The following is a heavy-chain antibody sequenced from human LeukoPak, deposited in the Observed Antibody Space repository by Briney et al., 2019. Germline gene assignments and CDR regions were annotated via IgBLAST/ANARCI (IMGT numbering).Heavy chain of an antibody. CDR1: GGTFSSYA. CDR3: ASEDCSGGSCPLDY. V-gene: IGHV1-69*04. CDR2: IIPILGIA. Sequence: SVKVSCKASGGTFSSYAISWVRQAPGQGLEWMGRIIPILGIANYAQKFQGRVTIIADKSTSTAYMELSSLRSEDTAVYYCASEDCSGGSCPLDYWGQGTLVTVSS. J-gene: IGHJ4*02. D-gene: IGHD2-15*01.